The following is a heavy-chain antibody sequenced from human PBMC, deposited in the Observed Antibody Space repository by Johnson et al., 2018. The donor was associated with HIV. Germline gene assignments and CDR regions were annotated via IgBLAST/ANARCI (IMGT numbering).Heavy chain of an antibody. CDR1: GFPFSNAW. V-gene: IGHV3-15*01. Sequence: MQLVESGGGLVKPGGSLRLSCAASGFPFSNAWMSWVRQAPGKGLEWVGRIKSETDGGTADYITSVKGRFTISRDNSKNTLFLQMGSLRVEDTAVYYCARDWEKNSSGFYPTVMGIWGQGTRVTVSS. CDR3: ARDWEKNSSGFYPTVMGI. J-gene: IGHJ3*02. CDR2: IKSETDGGTA. D-gene: IGHD3-22*01.